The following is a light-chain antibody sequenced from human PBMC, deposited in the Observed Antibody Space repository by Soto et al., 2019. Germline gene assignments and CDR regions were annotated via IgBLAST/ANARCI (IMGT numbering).Light chain of an antibody. J-gene: IGKJ1*01. CDR2: GAS. V-gene: IGKV3-15*01. Sequence: ETVMTQSPTTLSVSPGGRATLSCRASQSVSTNLAWYQHKPGQAPRLLISGASTRATGLPARFSGSGSGTEFTLTISSLQSEDFAVYYCQQYNNWPGTFGQGTKVDIK. CDR3: QQYNNWPGT. CDR1: QSVSTN.